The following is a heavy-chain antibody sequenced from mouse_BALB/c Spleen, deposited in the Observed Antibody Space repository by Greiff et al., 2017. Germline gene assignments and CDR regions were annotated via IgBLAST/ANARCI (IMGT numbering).Heavy chain of an antibody. CDR1: GFSLTSYG. CDR3: ARTGDYYGSSYLDY. V-gene: IGHV2-2*02. CDR2: IWSGGST. J-gene: IGHJ2*01. Sequence: VQLQQSGPGLVQPSQSLSITCTVSGFSLTSYGVHWVRQSPGKGLEWLGVIWSGGSTDYNAAFISRLSISKDNSKSQVFFKMNSLQANDTAIYYCARTGDYYGSSYLDYWGQGTTLTVSS. D-gene: IGHD1-1*01.